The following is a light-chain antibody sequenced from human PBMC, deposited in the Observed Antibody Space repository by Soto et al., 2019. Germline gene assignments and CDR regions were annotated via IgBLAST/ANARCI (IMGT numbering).Light chain of an antibody. J-gene: IGLJ1*01. V-gene: IGLV2-14*01. CDR1: SSDVGGYNY. CDR2: DVS. CDR3: SSYTSSSLYV. Sequence: QSALTQPASVSGSPGQSITISCTGTSSDVGGYNYVSWYQQHPGKAPKLMIYDVSNRPSGVSNRFSGSKSGNTASLTISGLQAEDEADYYGSSYTSSSLYVFGPGTKLTVL.